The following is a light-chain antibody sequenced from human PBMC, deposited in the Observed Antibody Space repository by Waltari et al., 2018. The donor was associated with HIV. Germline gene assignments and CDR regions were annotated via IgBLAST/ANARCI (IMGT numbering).Light chain of an antibody. CDR2: WAS. CDR3: QQYYSIPRT. V-gene: IGKV4-1*01. CDR1: RSVLYTSNNKNY. Sequence: DIVMTQSPDSLAVSLGERATINCKSSRSVLYTSNNKNYLAWYQHKPGQPPKLLIYWASTRQSGVPDRFSGSGYGTDFTLAINNLQAEDVAVYYCQQYYSIPRTFGQGTKVEIK. J-gene: IGKJ1*01.